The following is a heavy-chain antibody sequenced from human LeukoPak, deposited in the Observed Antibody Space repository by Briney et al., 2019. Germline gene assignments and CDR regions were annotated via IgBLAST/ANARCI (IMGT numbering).Heavy chain of an antibody. Sequence: GSLRLSCAASGFTFSSYGMHWVRQAPGKGLEWVAVIWYDGSNKYYADSVKGRFTISRDNSKNTLYLQMNSLRAEDTAVYYCARATPYYDFWSGYLEYWGQGTLVTVSS. CDR1: GFTFSSYG. D-gene: IGHD3-3*01. J-gene: IGHJ4*02. CDR2: IWYDGSNK. V-gene: IGHV3-33*01. CDR3: ARATPYYDFWSGYLEY.